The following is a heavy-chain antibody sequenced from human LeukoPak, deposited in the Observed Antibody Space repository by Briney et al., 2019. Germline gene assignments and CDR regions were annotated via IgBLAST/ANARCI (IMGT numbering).Heavy chain of an antibody. Sequence: ASVKVSCKASGYTFTGYYIHWVRQAPGQGPEWMGWINPNSGDTKYLQKFQGRVTMTRDTSISTVYMELSRLRSDDTAVYYCAVLHGDYVTAYYYSGMDVWGQGTTVTVSS. CDR3: AVLHGDYVTAYYYSGMDV. D-gene: IGHD4-17*01. J-gene: IGHJ6*02. V-gene: IGHV1-2*02. CDR2: INPNSGDT. CDR1: GYTFTGYY.